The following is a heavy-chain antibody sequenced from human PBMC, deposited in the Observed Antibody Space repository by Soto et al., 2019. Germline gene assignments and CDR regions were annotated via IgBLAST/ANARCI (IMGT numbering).Heavy chain of an antibody. CDR3: ARSNYDFWSGYYN. Sequence: ASVKVSCKASGYSFTNYAMHWVRQAPGQRLEWMGWISAANGNTKYSQKFQDRVTITRDTSASTAYMELSSLRSEDTAVYSCARSNYDFWSGYYNWGHGPLVTVSS. J-gene: IGHJ4*01. D-gene: IGHD3-3*01. CDR1: GYSFTNYA. V-gene: IGHV1-3*01. CDR2: ISAANGNT.